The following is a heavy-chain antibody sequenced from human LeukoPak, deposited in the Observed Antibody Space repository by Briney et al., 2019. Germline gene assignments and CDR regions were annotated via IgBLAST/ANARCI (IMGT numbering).Heavy chain of an antibody. Sequence: GGSLRLSRAASGFTFSSYGMSWVRQAPGKGLEWVSAISGSGGSTYYADSVKGRFTISRGNSKNTLYLQMNSLRAEDTAVYYCAKTTPGRYFDYWGQGTLVTVSS. CDR3: AKTTPGRYFDY. D-gene: IGHD1-1*01. CDR2: ISGSGGST. CDR1: GFTFSSYG. J-gene: IGHJ4*02. V-gene: IGHV3-23*01.